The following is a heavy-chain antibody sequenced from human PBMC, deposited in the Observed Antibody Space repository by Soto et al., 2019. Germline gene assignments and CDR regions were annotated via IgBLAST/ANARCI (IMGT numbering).Heavy chain of an antibody. D-gene: IGHD3-10*01. CDR2: ISAYNGNT. CDR3: AGDPVWYYGSGSDSGGPYYFTY. J-gene: IGHJ4*02. CDR1: GYTFTSYG. V-gene: IGHV1-18*01. Sequence: QVQLVQSGAEVKKPGASVKVSCKASGYTFTSYGISWVRQAPGQGLEWMGWISAYNGNTNYAQKIQGRVTMTTDTSTSTAYMKLTSLRSDDTAVYYCAGDPVWYYGSGSDSGGPYYFTYGSQGALVTDAS.